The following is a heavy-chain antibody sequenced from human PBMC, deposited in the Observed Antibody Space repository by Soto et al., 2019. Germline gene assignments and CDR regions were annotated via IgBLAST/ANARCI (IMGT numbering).Heavy chain of an antibody. D-gene: IGHD4-17*01. J-gene: IGHJ5*02. Sequence: SETLSLTCTVSGGSISSGGYYWSWIRQHPGKGLEWIGYIYYSGSTYYNPSLKSRVTISVDTSKNQFSLKLSSVTAADTAVYYCARARHDSGDYEGGNWFDPWGQGTLVTVSS. V-gene: IGHV4-31*03. CDR3: ARARHDSGDYEGGNWFDP. CDR1: GGSISSGGYY. CDR2: IYYSGST.